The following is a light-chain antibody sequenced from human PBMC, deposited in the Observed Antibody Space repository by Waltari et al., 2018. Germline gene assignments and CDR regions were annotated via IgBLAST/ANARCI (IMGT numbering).Light chain of an antibody. CDR3: QQLHSYPLT. CDR1: QGISGS. V-gene: IGKV1-9*01. Sequence: IQLTQSPSSLPASVGDRVTITCRASQGISGSLAWYQQKAGKAPKLLIYAASTLQSGVPSRFSGSGSGTDLTLTISSLQPEDFATYYCQQLHSYPLTFGGGTKVESK. J-gene: IGKJ4*01. CDR2: AAS.